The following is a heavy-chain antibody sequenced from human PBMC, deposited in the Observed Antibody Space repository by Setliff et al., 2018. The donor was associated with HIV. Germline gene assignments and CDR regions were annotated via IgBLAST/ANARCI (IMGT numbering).Heavy chain of an antibody. V-gene: IGHV3-15*01. J-gene: IGHJ4*02. CDR3: TTDLGGSYHGWNY. CDR1: GFTFSEYA. D-gene: IGHD1-26*01. Sequence: GGSLRLSCITSGFTFSEYAMSWVRQAPGKGLEWVGRIKSKTDGGTTDYAAPVKGRFTISRDDSKNTLYLQMNSLKTEDTAVYYCTTDLGGSYHGWNYWGQGTLVTVS. CDR2: IKSKTDGGTT.